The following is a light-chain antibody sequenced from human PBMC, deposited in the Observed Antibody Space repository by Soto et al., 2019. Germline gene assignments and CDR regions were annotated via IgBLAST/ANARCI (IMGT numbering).Light chain of an antibody. CDR3: QHYNSYST. CDR1: QSISSW. CDR2: DAS. J-gene: IGKJ2*01. Sequence: DIQMTQSPSTLSASVGDRVTITCRASQSISSWLAWYQQKPGKAPKLLIYDASSLDSGVPSRFSGSGSGTEFTLTISSLQPDDFATYYCQHYNSYSTFGQGTKLEIK. V-gene: IGKV1-5*01.